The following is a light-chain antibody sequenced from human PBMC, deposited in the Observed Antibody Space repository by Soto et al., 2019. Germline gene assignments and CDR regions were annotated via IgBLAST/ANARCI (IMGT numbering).Light chain of an antibody. CDR2: DAS. V-gene: IGKV3-11*01. CDR1: QSISTY. CDR3: QPRSDWPLT. J-gene: IGKJ4*01. Sequence: DIGLTQSPATLSLSPGERATLSCRASQSISTYLAWFQQKPGQAPRLLMYDASNRATGIPARFSGSGSGTDFTLTISSLEPEDFAIYYCQPRSDWPLTFGGGNKVDI.